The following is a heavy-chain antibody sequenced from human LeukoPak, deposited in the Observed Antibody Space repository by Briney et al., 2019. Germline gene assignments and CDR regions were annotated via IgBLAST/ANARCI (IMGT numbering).Heavy chain of an antibody. D-gene: IGHD5-12*01. V-gene: IGHV3-9*01. CDR1: GFTFDDYA. CDR2: ISWNSVHI. Sequence: PGRSLRLSCAASGFTFDDYAMHWVRQAPGKGLEWVSGISWNSVHIGYADSVKGRFTISRDSAKNSLYLQMNSLGAEGTALYYCAKGSSGHGLSLYAFDIWGQGTMVTVSS. J-gene: IGHJ3*02. CDR3: AKGSSGHGLSLYAFDI.